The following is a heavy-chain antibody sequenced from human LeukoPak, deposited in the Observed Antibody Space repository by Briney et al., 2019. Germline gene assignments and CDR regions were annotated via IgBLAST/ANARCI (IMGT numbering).Heavy chain of an antibody. CDR1: GITLSNYA. CDR3: AKRGIVIRGLLIIGFHKEAYYFDS. D-gene: IGHD3-10*01. J-gene: IGHJ4*02. V-gene: IGHV3-23*01. CDR2: ISGSAGGT. Sequence: GGSLRLSCVVSGITLSNYAMSWVRQAPGKGLEWVSGISGSAGGTNYADSVKGRFTISRDNSMNTMYLQMNSLRAEDTAVYFCAKRGIVIRGLLIIGFHKEAYYFDSWGQGILVTVSS.